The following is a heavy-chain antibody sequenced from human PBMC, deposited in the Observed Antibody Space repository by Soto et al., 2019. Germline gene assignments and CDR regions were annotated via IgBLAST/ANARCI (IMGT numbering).Heavy chain of an antibody. V-gene: IGHV4-59*01. CDR3: ARVPRGAARPIIYDY. Sequence: PSETLSLTCTVSGGSISSYYWSWIRQPPGKGLEWIGYIYYSGSTNYNPSLKSRVTISVDTSKNQFSLKLSSVTAADTAVYYCARVPRGAARPIIYDYWGQGTLVTVSS. J-gene: IGHJ4*02. D-gene: IGHD6-6*01. CDR2: IYYSGST. CDR1: GGSISSYY.